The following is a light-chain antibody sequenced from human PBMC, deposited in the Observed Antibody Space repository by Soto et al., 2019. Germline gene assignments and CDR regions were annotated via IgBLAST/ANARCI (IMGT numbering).Light chain of an antibody. J-gene: IGKJ4*01. V-gene: IGKV1-12*01. CDR1: QGISSR. CDR2: AAS. CDR3: QQSNSFPLT. Sequence: DIQMTQSQSSVSASVGDRVTITCRASQGISSRLAWYQQKPGKAPNLLIYAASSLQSGVPSRFSGSGSETDFTLTIGSLQPEDFATYYCQQSNSFPLTFGGGTKVEIK.